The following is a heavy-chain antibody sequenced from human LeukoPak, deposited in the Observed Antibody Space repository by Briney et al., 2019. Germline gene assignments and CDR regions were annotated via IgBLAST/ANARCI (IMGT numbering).Heavy chain of an antibody. CDR2: IIPILDVT. CDR1: GGTFTNYA. D-gene: IGHD3-9*01. J-gene: IGHJ4*02. CDR3: ARGGGDYISTGFQY. V-gene: IGHV1-69*04. Sequence: SVKLSSKASGGTFTNYAINWVRQAPGQGLEWMGRIIPILDVTNYAQKFQGRVTITADQSTSTAYMELSSLRSEDTAVYYCARGGGDYISTGFQYWGQGTLVTVSS.